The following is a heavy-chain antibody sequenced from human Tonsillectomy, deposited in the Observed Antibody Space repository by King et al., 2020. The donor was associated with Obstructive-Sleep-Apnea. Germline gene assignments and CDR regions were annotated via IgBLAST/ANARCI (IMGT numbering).Heavy chain of an antibody. V-gene: IGHV4-61*01. CDR2: IYYYTGNT. CDR1: GGSLTTTRYH. CDR3: ARDLGGNYYGGADF. Sequence: QLQESGPGLVKPSETLSLTCTVSGGSLTTTRYHWSWIRQPPGKGLDWIGYIYYYTGNTNYNPSHRRRVTISLDTSKNQFSLQLTSVTAADTAVYYCARDLGGNYYGGADFWGQGTLVTVSS. D-gene: IGHD1-26*01. J-gene: IGHJ4*02.